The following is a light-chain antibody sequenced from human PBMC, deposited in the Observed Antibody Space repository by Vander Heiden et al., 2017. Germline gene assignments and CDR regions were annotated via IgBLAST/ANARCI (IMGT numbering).Light chain of an antibody. J-gene: IGLJ3*02. CDR1: SSNIGAGYD. CDR2: ANT. CDR3: QSYDNSLDNSV. V-gene: IGLV1-40*01. Sequence: QSVLTQPPSLSGAPGQRVTISCTGSSSNIGAGYDVHWYQQLPGTAPKLLIYANTNRPSGVPDRFSGSKSGTSASLAITGLQAEDEADYYCQSYDNSLDNSVFGGGTKLTVL.